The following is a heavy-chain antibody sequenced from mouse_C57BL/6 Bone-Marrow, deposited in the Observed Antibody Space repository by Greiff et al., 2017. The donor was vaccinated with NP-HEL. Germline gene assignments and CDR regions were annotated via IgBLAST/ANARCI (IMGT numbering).Heavy chain of an antibody. CDR2: IRNKANGYTT. Sequence: DVMLVESGGGLVQPGGSLSLSCAASGFTFTDYYMSWVRQPPGKALEWLGFIRNKANGYTTEYSASVKGRFTISRDNSQSILYLQMNALRAEDSATYYCARVPSGYFDVWGTGTTVTVSS. J-gene: IGHJ1*03. CDR3: ARVPSGYFDV. CDR1: GFTFTDYY. V-gene: IGHV7-3*01.